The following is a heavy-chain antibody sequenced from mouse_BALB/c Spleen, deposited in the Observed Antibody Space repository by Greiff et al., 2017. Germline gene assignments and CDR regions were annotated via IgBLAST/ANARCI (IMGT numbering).Heavy chain of an antibody. J-gene: IGHJ4*01. D-gene: IGHD2-14*01. V-gene: IGHV5-4*02. CDR1: GFTFSDYY. CDR3: AKRYDDAMDY. CDR2: ISDGGSYT. Sequence: DVMLVESGGGLVKPGGSLKLSCAASGFTFSDYYMYWVRQTPEKRLEWVATISDGGSYTYYPDSVKGRFTISRDNAKNNLYLQMSSLKSEDTAMYYCAKRYDDAMDYWGQGTSVTVSS.